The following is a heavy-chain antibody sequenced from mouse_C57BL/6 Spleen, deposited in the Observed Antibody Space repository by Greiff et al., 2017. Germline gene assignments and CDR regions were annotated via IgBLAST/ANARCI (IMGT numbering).Heavy chain of an antibody. CDR3: ASEGDYLFAY. D-gene: IGHD2-4*01. J-gene: IGHJ3*01. CDR1: GYAFSSSW. Sequence: VQLQESGPELVKPGASVKISCKASGYAFSSSWMNWVKQRPGKGLEWIGRIYPGDGDTNYNGKFKGKATLTADKSSSTAYMQLSSLTSEDSAVYFCASEGDYLFAYWGQGTLVTVSA. V-gene: IGHV1-82*01. CDR2: IYPGDGDT.